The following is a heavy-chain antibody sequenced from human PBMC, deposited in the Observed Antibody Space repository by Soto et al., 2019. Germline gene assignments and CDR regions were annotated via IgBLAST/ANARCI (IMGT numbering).Heavy chain of an antibody. CDR2: IIPIFGTA. Sequence: ASVKVSCKASGGTFSSYAISWVRQAPGQGLEWMGGIIPIFGTANYAQKFQGRVTITADESTSTAYMELSSLRSEDTAVYYCARVLGDYGAFDIWGQGTMVTVSS. CDR1: GGTFSSYA. CDR3: ARVLGDYGAFDI. J-gene: IGHJ3*02. V-gene: IGHV1-69*13. D-gene: IGHD4-17*01.